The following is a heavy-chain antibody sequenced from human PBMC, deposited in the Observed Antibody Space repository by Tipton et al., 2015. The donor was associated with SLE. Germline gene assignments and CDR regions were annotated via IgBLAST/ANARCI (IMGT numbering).Heavy chain of an antibody. V-gene: IGHV3-9*01. CDR1: GFQFDDYA. D-gene: IGHD6-13*01. Sequence: SLRLSCAASGFQFDDYAMQWVRQVPGKGLEWIAGIGWDSRNKGYADSVKGRFTISRDNADNSLHLQMNSLRAEDTAVYYCAKVSGLAAAFNFDYWGQGTLVTVSS. CDR2: IGWDSRNK. CDR3: AKVSGLAAAFNFDY. J-gene: IGHJ4*02.